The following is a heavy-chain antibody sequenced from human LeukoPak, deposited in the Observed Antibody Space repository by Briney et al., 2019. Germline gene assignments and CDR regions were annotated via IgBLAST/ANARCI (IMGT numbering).Heavy chain of an antibody. J-gene: IGHJ6*02. CDR1: GYTFTSYG. V-gene: IGHV1-18*01. CDR3: ARDEVTYYYYYGMDA. CDR2: ISAYNGNT. Sequence: GASVKVSCKASGYTFTSYGISWVRQAPGQGLEWMGWISAYNGNTNYAQKLQGRVTMTTDTSTSTAYMELRSLRSDDTAVYYCARDEVTYYYYYGMDAWGQGTTVTVSS. D-gene: IGHD3-10*01.